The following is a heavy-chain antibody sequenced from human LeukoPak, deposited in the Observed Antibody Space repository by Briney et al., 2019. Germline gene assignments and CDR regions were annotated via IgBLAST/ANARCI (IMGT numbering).Heavy chain of an antibody. CDR3: AKDPQSQMYYDFWSGNSGYFDY. J-gene: IGHJ4*02. V-gene: IGHV3-23*01. Sequence: GGSLRLSCAASGFTFSSYAMSWVRQAPGKGLEWVSAISGSGGSTYYADSVKGRFTISRDNSKNTLYLQMNSLRAEDTAVYYCAKDPQSQMYYDFWSGNSGYFDYWGQGTLVTVSS. CDR1: GFTFSSYA. CDR2: ISGSGGST. D-gene: IGHD3-3*01.